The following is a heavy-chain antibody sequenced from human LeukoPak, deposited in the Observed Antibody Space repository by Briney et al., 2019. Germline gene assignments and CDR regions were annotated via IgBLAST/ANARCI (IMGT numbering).Heavy chain of an antibody. J-gene: IGHJ3*02. CDR1: GGSFSGYF. CDR3: ARRLMNYDILTGYFSADAFDI. CDR2: IDHSGST. D-gene: IGHD3-9*01. V-gene: IGHV4-34*01. Sequence: SETLSLTCAVYGGSFSGYFWSWIRQPPGKGLEWIGGIDHSGSTNYNPSLKSRVTISVDTSKNQFSLKLTSVTAADTAVYYCARRLMNYDILTGYFSADAFDIWGQGTMVTVSS.